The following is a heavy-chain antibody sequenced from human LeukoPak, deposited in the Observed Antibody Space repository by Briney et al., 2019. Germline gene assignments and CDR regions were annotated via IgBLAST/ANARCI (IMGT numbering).Heavy chain of an antibody. D-gene: IGHD3-22*01. CDR1: GFTFSSYS. CDR3: AKNYYDSSGFHDH. J-gene: IGHJ5*02. Sequence: GGSLRLSCAASGFTFSSYSMNWVRQAPGKGLEWVSTISDSGGSTYYADSVKGRFTISRDNSKNTLYLQMNSLRAEDTAVYYCAKNYYDSSGFHDHWGQGTLVTVSS. CDR2: ISDSGGST. V-gene: IGHV3-23*01.